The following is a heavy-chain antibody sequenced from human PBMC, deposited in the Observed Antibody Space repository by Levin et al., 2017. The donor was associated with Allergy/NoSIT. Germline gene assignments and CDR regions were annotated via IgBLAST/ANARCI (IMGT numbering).Heavy chain of an antibody. J-gene: IGHJ4*02. CDR3: ARDRPRYDSSAFPLDY. CDR1: GYTFTTYY. D-gene: IGHD3-22*01. V-gene: IGHV1-46*01. CDR2: INPSGGST. Sequence: SGESLKISCKASGYTFTTYYIHWVRQAPGQGLEWMGIINPSGGSTSYAQKFQGRVTMTSDMSTSTVYMDLSRLRSEDQAVYYCARDRPRYDSSAFPLDYWGQGTLVTVSS.